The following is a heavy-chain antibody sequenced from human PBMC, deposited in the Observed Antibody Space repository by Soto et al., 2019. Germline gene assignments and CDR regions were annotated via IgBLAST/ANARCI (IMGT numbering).Heavy chain of an antibody. Sequence: PSETLSLTCSVSGGSISSSSYYWGWIRQPPGKGLEWIGSIYYSGSTHYNPSLKSRVAMSVDTSKDQFSLKLSSVTAADTAVYYCARHGPSAPRGFFDSWGHGSLVTVSS. CDR1: GGSISSSSYY. V-gene: IGHV4-39*01. CDR3: ARHGPSAPRGFFDS. CDR2: IYYSGST. D-gene: IGHD3-10*01. J-gene: IGHJ4*01.